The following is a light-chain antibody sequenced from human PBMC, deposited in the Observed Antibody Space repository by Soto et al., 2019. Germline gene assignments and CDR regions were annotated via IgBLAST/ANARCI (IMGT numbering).Light chain of an antibody. V-gene: IGLV2-14*01. CDR2: DIS. Sequence: QSALTQPASVSGSPGQSITISCNGTSSDVGDYNYVTWYQQHPGKAPKLMIYDISNRPSGGSNRFPGSKSGNTASLTISGLQAEDEADYYCSSYTTSSTSIVFGGGTTLTVL. CDR1: SSDVGDYNY. J-gene: IGLJ2*01. CDR3: SSYTTSSTSIV.